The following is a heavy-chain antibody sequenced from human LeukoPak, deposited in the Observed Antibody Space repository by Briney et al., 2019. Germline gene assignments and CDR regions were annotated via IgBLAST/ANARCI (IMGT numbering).Heavy chain of an antibody. J-gene: IGHJ5*02. CDR2: IYYGGST. D-gene: IGHD1-1*01. V-gene: IGHV4-39*01. CDR1: GGSISSSSYY. Sequence: SETLSLTCTVSGGSISSSSYYWGWIRQPPGKGLEWIGSIYYGGSTYYNPSLKSRVTISVNTSKNQFSLKLSSVTAADTAVYYCARPSPARTGFDPWGQGTLVTVSS. CDR3: ARPSPARTGFDP.